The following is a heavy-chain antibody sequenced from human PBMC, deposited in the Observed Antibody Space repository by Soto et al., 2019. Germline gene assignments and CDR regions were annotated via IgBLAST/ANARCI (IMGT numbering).Heavy chain of an antibody. CDR1: GYTFISYA. Sequence: ASVKVSCKAFGYTFISYAIHWVRQAPGQSLEWMGWSNAANGHTIYSQKFQGRVTITRDTSASTAYMELSSLRSEDTAVYYCARGLNGYLHYFDYWGQGTTGTVSS. J-gene: IGHJ4*02. V-gene: IGHV1-3*01. D-gene: IGHD5-18*01. CDR3: ARGLNGYLHYFDY. CDR2: SNAANGHT.